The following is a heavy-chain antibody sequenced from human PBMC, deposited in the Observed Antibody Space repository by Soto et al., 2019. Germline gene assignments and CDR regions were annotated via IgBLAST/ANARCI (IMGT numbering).Heavy chain of an antibody. CDR3: VRDVVLVPAAPFDY. J-gene: IGHJ4*02. CDR2: IWYDGSNK. CDR1: GFTFSSYG. Sequence: SLRLSCAASGFTFSSYGMHWVRQAPGKGLEWVAVIWYDGSNKYYADSVKGRFTISRDNSKNTLYLQMNSLRAEDTAVYYCVRDVVLVPAAPFDYPGTGPLVTLSS. D-gene: IGHD2-2*01. V-gene: IGHV3-33*01.